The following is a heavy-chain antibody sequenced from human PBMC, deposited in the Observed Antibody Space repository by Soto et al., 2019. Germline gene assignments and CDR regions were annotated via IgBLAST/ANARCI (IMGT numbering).Heavy chain of an antibody. CDR2: IKQDGSEK. CDR1: GFTFSSYW. D-gene: IGHD6-25*01. Sequence: DVQLVESGGGLVQPGGSLRLSCAASGFTFSSYWMSWVRQAPGKGLEWVANIKQDGSEKYYVDSVNGRFTISRDNAKNSLYVQMNGLRAEDTAVYYCAREKRANGYFDYWGQGTLVTVSS. V-gene: IGHV3-7*01. J-gene: IGHJ4*02. CDR3: AREKRANGYFDY.